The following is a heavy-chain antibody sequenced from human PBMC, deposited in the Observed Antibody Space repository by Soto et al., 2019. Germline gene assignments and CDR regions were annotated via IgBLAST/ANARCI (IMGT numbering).Heavy chain of an antibody. CDR2: ISSSSSYT. CDR3: ARDNRIAAADPPLRYFDY. D-gene: IGHD6-13*01. Sequence: GGSLRLSCAASGFTFSDYYMSWIRQAPGKGLEWVSYISSSSSYTNYADSVKGRFTISRDNAKNSLYLQMNSLRAEDTAVYYCARDNRIAAADPPLRYFDYWGQGTLVTVSS. CDR1: GFTFSDYY. J-gene: IGHJ4*02. V-gene: IGHV3-11*05.